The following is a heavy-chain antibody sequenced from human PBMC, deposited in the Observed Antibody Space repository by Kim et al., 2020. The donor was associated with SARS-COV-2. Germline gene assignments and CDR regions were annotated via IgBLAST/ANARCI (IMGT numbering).Heavy chain of an antibody. Sequence: YYAHSVKGRFTTSRENAKNSLYLQMNSLRAEDTAVYYCARDGSGWGYFDYWGQGTLVTVSS. CDR3: ARDGSGWGYFDY. D-gene: IGHD6-19*01. V-gene: IGHV3-21*01. J-gene: IGHJ4*02.